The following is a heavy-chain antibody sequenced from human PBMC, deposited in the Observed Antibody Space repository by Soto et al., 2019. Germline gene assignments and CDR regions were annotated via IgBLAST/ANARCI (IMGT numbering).Heavy chain of an antibody. J-gene: IGHJ4*02. Sequence: PGGSLRLSWAASGFTFDDYGMSWVRQAPGKGLEWVSGINWNGGSTGYADSVKGRFTISRDNAKNSLYLQMNSLRAEDTALYYCARTYYDTSGYKYWGQGTLVTVSS. CDR2: INWNGGST. CDR1: GFTFDDYG. D-gene: IGHD3-22*01. V-gene: IGHV3-20*04. CDR3: ARTYYDTSGYKY.